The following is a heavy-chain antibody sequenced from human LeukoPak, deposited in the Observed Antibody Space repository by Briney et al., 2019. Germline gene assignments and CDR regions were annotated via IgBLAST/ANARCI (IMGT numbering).Heavy chain of an antibody. J-gene: IGHJ4*02. V-gene: IGHV3-48*03. CDR2: ISSSGSTI. CDR1: GFTISSYE. Sequence: GGSLRLSCAASGFTISSYEMNWVRQAPGKGLEWVSYISSSGSTIYYADSVKGRFTISRDNAKNSLYLQMNSLRAEDTAVYYCARDFVRSFDWTRAFDYWGQGTLVTVSS. CDR3: ARDFVRSFDWTRAFDY. D-gene: IGHD3-9*01.